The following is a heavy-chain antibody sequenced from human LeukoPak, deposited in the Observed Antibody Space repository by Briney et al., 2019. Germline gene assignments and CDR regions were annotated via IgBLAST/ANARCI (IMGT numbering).Heavy chain of an antibody. J-gene: IGHJ4*02. D-gene: IGHD3-10*01. CDR1: GDSISSSIYF. V-gene: IGHV4-39*07. Sequence: SETLSLTCSVSGDSISSSIYFWGWIRQPPGKAVEWIGSIYYSGATYYNPSLKSRVTISVDTSKNQFSLKLSSVTAADTAVYYCARDSYYYGSGSLFDYWGQGTLVTVSS. CDR3: ARDSYYYGSGSLFDY. CDR2: IYYSGAT.